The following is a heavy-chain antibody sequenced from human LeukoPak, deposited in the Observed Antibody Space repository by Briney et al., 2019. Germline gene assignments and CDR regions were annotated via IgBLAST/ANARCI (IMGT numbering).Heavy chain of an antibody. CDR2: ISSSSSTI. D-gene: IGHD3-22*01. V-gene: IGHV3-48*01. J-gene: IGHJ3*02. Sequence: PGGSLRLSCAASGFTFSSYSMNWVRQAPGKGLEWVSYISSSSSTIYYADSVKGRFTNSRDNAMNSLYLQMNSPRAEDTAVYYCARVQYYYDSSGYYYGKDAFDIWGQETMVTVSS. CDR3: ARVQYYYDSSGYYYGKDAFDI. CDR1: GFTFSSYS.